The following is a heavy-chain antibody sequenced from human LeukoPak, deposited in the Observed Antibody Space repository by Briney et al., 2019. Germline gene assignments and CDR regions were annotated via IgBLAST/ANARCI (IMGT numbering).Heavy chain of an antibody. D-gene: IGHD5-12*01. CDR2: INQGGSVQ. CDR3: ARVEYSGWNLEY. CDR1: GFTFRSYW. J-gene: IGHJ4*02. V-gene: IGHV3-7*01. Sequence: GGSLRLSCAASGFTFRSYWMSWVRQAPGKGLEWVANINQGGSVQYYMDSVKGRFTISRDDAKNSLYEQMNSLRDEDTAVYYCARVEYSGWNLEYWGQGTLVTVSS.